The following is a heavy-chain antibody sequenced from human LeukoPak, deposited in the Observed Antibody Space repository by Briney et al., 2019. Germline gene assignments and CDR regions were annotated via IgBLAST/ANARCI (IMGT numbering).Heavy chain of an antibody. Sequence: GAPVKPCCKASGGTFSSYAISWVRQAPGQELEWMGRIIPFFGIANYAQKFQGRATITADKSTSTAYMELSSLRSEDTVVYYCARAYSSGWYFLGYWGQGTLVTVSS. V-gene: IGHV1-69*04. CDR1: GGTFSSYA. CDR2: IIPFFGIA. J-gene: IGHJ4*02. CDR3: ARAYSSGWYFLGY. D-gene: IGHD6-19*01.